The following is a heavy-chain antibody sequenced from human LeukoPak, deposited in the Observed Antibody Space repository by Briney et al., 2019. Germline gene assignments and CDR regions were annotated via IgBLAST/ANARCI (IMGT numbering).Heavy chain of an antibody. D-gene: IGHD5-18*01. CDR3: ARGLVDTAMDYYYGMDV. CDR2: IYSGGST. CDR1: GFTVSSNY. Sequence: PGGSLRLSCAASGFTVSSNYMSWVRQAPGKGLEWVSVIYSGGSTYYADSVKGRFTISRDNSKNTLYLQMNSLRAEDTAVYYCARGLVDTAMDYYYGMDVWGQETTVTVSS. V-gene: IGHV3-53*01. J-gene: IGHJ6*02.